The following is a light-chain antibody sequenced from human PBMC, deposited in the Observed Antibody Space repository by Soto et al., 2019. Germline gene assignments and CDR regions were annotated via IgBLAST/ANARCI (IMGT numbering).Light chain of an antibody. Sequence: QSALTQPASVSGSPGQSITLSCAGTTNDIGSYNYVSWFQQHPGEAPKLIIFEVTHRPSGISTRFSGSKSGNTAPLTISDLQAEDEALYYCSSFAGSPVVFGGGTKLTVL. J-gene: IGLJ2*01. V-gene: IGLV2-14*01. CDR3: SSFAGSPVV. CDR2: EVT. CDR1: TNDIGSYNY.